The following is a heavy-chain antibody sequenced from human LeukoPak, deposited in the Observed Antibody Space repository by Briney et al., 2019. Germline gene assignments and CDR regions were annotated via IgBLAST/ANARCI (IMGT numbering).Heavy chain of an antibody. CDR1: GFTFSSYA. CDR3: AREGIPWDSSSWYDP. J-gene: IGHJ5*02. CDR2: ISYDGSNK. D-gene: IGHD6-13*01. Sequence: GGSLRLSCAASGFTFSSYAMHWVRQAPGKGLEWVAVISYDGSNKYYADSVKGRFTISRDNSKNTLYLQMNSLRAEDTAVYYCAREGIPWDSSSWYDPRGQGTLVTVSS. V-gene: IGHV3-30*04.